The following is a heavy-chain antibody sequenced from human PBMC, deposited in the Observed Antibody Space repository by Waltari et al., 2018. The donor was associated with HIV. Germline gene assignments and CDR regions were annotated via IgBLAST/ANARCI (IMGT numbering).Heavy chain of an antibody. CDR2: ISGSGGST. Sequence: VRQAPGKGLEWVSAISGSGGSTYYADSVKGRFTISRDNSKNTLYLQMNSLRAEDTAVYYCAKKSTWDYDILTGYGGTSPRTFYYYGMDVWGQGTTVTVSS. CDR3: AKKSTWDYDILTGYGGTSPRTFYYYGMDV. V-gene: IGHV3-23*01. J-gene: IGHJ6*02. D-gene: IGHD3-9*01.